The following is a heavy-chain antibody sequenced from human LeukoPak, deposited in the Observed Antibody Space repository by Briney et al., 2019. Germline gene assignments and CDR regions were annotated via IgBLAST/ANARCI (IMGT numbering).Heavy chain of an antibody. Sequence: PGGSLGLSCAASGFTFDDYGMSWVRQAPGKGLEWVSGINWNGGSTGYADSVKGRFTISRDNAKNSLYLQMNSLRAEDTALYYCARDQGSGWSYAFDIWGQGTMVTVSS. D-gene: IGHD6-19*01. CDR1: GFTFDDYG. J-gene: IGHJ3*02. CDR2: INWNGGST. CDR3: ARDQGSGWSYAFDI. V-gene: IGHV3-20*04.